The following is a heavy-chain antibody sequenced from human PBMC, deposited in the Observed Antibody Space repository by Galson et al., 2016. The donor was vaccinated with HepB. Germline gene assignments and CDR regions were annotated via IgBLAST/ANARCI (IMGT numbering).Heavy chain of an antibody. V-gene: IGHV3-21*01. J-gene: IGHJ3*02. D-gene: IGHD6-13*01. Sequence: LEWVSSISSGSSYIYYADSVKGRFTISRDNVKKSLYLQMNSLRPEDTAVYYCARVREQQLLDAFDIWGQGTMVTVSP. CDR3: ARVREQQLLDAFDI. CDR2: ISSGSSYI.